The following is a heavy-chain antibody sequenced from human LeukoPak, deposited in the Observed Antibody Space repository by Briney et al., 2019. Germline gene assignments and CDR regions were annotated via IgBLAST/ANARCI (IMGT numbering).Heavy chain of an antibody. V-gene: IGHV3-53*01. CDR3: ARDQATSGGGLDS. D-gene: IGHD3-16*01. CDR1: GFTVSGTH. J-gene: IGHJ4*02. CDR2: IYTGGTT. Sequence: PGGSLILSCAASGFTVSGTHMSWVRQAPGKGLEWVSAIYTGGTTYYSDSVEGRFTISRDKSKNTPYLQMDSLRVEDTAVYYCARDQATSGGGLDSWGQGTLVTVSS.